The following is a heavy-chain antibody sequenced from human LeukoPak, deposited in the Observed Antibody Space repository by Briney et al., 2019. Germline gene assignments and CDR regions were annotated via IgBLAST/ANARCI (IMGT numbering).Heavy chain of an antibody. V-gene: IGHV4-34*01. CDR1: GGSFSGYY. D-gene: IGHD6-13*01. J-gene: IGHJ6*03. Sequence: PSETLSLTCAVYGGSFSGYYWSWIRQPPGKGLEWIGEINHSGSTNYNPSLKSRVTISVDTSKNQFSLKLSSVTAADTAVYYCARGGRAGPYYYYYYYMDVWGKGTTVTVSS. CDR2: INHSGST. CDR3: ARGGRAGPYYYYYYYMDV.